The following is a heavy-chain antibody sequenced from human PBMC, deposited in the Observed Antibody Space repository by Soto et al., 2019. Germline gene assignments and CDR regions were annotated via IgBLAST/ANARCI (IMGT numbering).Heavy chain of an antibody. CDR1: GGSISSGGYY. J-gene: IGHJ5*02. CDR2: IYYIGST. CDR3: ARSVFP. V-gene: IGHV4-31*03. Sequence: QVQLQESGPGLVKPSQTLSLTCTVSGGSISSGGYYWNWTRQHPGKGLEWIGYIYYIGSTYYNPSLNRRVTISLDTSKNQFSLKLSSVTAADTAVYYCARSVFPWGQGTLVTVSS.